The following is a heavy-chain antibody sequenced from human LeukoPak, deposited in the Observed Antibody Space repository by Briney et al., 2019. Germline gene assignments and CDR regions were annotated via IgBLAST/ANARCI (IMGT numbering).Heavy chain of an antibody. J-gene: IGHJ5*01. CDR1: GYTFTSYG. CDR3: ARAYQPLGGLSFPDS. CDR2: INTNTGNP. V-gene: IGHV7-4-1*02. Sequence: ASVEVSCKASGYTFTSYGISWVRQAPGQGLEWMGWINTNTGNPAYAQGFTGRFVFSLDTSVSTAYLQISSLKAEDTAVYYCARAYQPLGGLSFPDSWGQGTLVTVSS. D-gene: IGHD3-16*02.